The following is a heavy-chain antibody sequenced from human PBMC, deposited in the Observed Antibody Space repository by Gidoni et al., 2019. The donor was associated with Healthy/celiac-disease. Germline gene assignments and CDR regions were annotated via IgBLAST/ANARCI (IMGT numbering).Heavy chain of an antibody. J-gene: IGHJ4*02. D-gene: IGHD6-19*01. Sequence: QVQLQQWGAGLLTPSETLSLTCAVYGGSSSGYYWSWIRQPPGKGLEWIGEINHSGSTNYNPSLKSRVTISVDTSKNQFSLKLSSVTAADTAVYYCARGRGRLAVAGRSFFDYWGQGTLVTVSS. CDR2: INHSGST. CDR3: ARGRGRLAVAGRSFFDY. CDR1: GGSSSGYY. V-gene: IGHV4-34*01.